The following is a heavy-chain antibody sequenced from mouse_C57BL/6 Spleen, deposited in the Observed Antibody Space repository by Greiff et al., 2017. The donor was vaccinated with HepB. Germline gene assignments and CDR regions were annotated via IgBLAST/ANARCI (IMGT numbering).Heavy chain of an antibody. J-gene: IGHJ2*01. Sequence: QVQLQQSGAELARPGASVKLSCKASGYTFTSYGISWVKQRTGQGLEWIGEIYPRSGNTYYNEKFKGKATLTADKSSSTAYMELRSLTSEDSAVYFCARSGPMGYYGSKDYFDYWGQGTTLTVSS. V-gene: IGHV1-81*01. D-gene: IGHD1-1*01. CDR1: GYTFTSYG. CDR2: IYPRSGNT. CDR3: ARSGPMGYYGSKDYFDY.